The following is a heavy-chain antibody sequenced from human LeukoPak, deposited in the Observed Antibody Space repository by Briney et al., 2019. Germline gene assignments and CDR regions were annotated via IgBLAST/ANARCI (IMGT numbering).Heavy chain of an antibody. D-gene: IGHD2-15*01. J-gene: IGHJ4*02. Sequence: GASVKVSCKASGDTFTGYYMHWVRQAPGQGLEWMGWINPNSGGTNYAQKFQGRVTMTRDTSISTAYMELSRLRSDDTAVYYCARGNGVVARGPDYWGQGTLVTVSS. CDR1: GDTFTGYY. CDR3: ARGNGVVARGPDY. CDR2: INPNSGGT. V-gene: IGHV1-2*02.